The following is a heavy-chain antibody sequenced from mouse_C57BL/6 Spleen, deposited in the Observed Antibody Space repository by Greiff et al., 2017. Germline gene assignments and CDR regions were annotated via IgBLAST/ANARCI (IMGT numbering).Heavy chain of an antibody. CDR3: AREGALYYGNYGFAY. Sequence: EVQLQQSGPELVKPGASVKIPCKASGYTFTDYNMDWVKQSHGKSLEWIGDINPNNGGTIYNQKFKGKATLTVDKSSSTAYMELRSLTSEDTAVXYCAREGALYYGNYGFAYWGQGTLVTVSA. V-gene: IGHV1-18*01. CDR1: GYTFTDYN. D-gene: IGHD2-1*01. J-gene: IGHJ3*01. CDR2: INPNNGGT.